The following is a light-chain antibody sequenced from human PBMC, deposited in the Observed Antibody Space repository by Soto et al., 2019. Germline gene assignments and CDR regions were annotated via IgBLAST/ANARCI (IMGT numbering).Light chain of an antibody. Sequence: EVVLTQSPDTLSLSVGDRASLSCRASQSISCNFLAWYQQKPGQAPWLLIYSASTRATGVPDRFSGSGSGTHFTLTITRLEREDFATFICLNYNLSFGPRTKVEIK. CDR1: QSISCNF. CDR3: LNYNLS. CDR2: SAS. J-gene: IGKJ3*01. V-gene: IGKV3-20*01.